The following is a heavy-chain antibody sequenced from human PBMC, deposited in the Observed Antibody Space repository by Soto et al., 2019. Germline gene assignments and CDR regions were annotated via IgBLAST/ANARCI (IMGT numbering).Heavy chain of an antibody. CDR1: GFTFSSNY. CDR2: IYSGGST. Sequence: GGSLRLSCAASGFTFSSNYMSWVRQAPGKVLELVSVIYSGGSTYYADSVKGRFTISRDNSKNTLYLQMNSLRAEDTAVYYCARDIPLYGSGNRGMDVWGQGTTVTVSS. J-gene: IGHJ6*02. CDR3: ARDIPLYGSGNRGMDV. V-gene: IGHV3-66*01. D-gene: IGHD3-10*01.